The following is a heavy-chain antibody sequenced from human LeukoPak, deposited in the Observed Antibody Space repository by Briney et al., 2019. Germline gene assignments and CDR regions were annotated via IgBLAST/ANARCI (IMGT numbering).Heavy chain of an antibody. J-gene: IGHJ4*02. Sequence: GGSLRLSCAASGFTFSDYYMSWIRQAQGKGLEWVSYISSSSLYTKYADSVKGRFPISRDNAKNSLYLQMNSLRAEDTAVYYCVRAASSDYWGQGTLVTVSS. CDR1: GFTFSDYY. V-gene: IGHV3-11*05. CDR2: ISSSSLYT. CDR3: VRAASSDY. D-gene: IGHD2-2*01.